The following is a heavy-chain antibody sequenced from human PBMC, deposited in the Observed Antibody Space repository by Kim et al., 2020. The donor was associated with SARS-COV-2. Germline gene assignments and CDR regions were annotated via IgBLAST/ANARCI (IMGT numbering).Heavy chain of an antibody. D-gene: IGHD2-2*01. J-gene: IGHJ5*02. CDR3: ASSVVLPGWFDP. CDR1: GGTFSSYA. Sequence: SVKVSCKASGGTFSSYAISWVRQAPGQGLEWMGGIIPIFGTANYAQKFQGRVTITADESTSTAYMELSSLRSEDTAVYYCASSVVLPGWFDPWGQGTLVTVSS. V-gene: IGHV1-69*13. CDR2: IIPIFGTA.